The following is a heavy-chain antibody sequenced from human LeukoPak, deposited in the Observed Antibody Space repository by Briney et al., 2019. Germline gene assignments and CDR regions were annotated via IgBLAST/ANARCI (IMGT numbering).Heavy chain of an antibody. Sequence: ASVKVSCKASGYTFTNYGINWVRQATGQGLEWMGWMNPNSGNTGYAQKFQGRVTMTRNTSISTAYMELSSLRSEDTAVYYCATFMVRGVIKDYWGQGTLVTVSS. D-gene: IGHD3-10*01. CDR3: ATFMVRGVIKDY. CDR2: MNPNSGNT. CDR1: GYTFTNYG. J-gene: IGHJ4*02. V-gene: IGHV1-8*02.